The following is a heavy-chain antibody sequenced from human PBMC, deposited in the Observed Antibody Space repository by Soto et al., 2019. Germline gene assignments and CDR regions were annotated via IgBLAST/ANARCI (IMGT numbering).Heavy chain of an antibody. CDR3: ARGRPWELYDY. CDR1: GGSTSPYY. V-gene: IGHV4-59*01. D-gene: IGHD1-7*01. CDR2: IDYSGGA. J-gene: IGHJ4*02. Sequence: QVQLQESGPGLVKASETLSLTCTVSGGSTSPYYWSWLRQPPGKGLEWIGFIDYSGGARYNPSLKSRVTMSLDTSENQISLKLSSMTDADTTVYFCARGRPWELYDYWGQGTLVTVSS.